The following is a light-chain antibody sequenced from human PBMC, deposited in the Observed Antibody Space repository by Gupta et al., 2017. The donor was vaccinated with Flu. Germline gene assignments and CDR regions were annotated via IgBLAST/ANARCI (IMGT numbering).Light chain of an antibody. V-gene: IGLV2-14*01. CDR1: TNDVGRYNY. J-gene: IGLJ2*01. Sequence: QSALTQPASVSGSPGQSITISCTAPTNDVGRYNYVSWYQQNPGKAPKLIIYEVTNRPSGVSYRFSASKSGNTASLTISGLQGEDEADYYCSSYAGTYTPVVFGGGTKLTVL. CDR2: EVT. CDR3: SSYAGTYTPVV.